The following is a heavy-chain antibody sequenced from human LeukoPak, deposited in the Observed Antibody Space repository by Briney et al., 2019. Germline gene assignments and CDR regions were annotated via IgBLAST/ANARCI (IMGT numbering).Heavy chain of an antibody. D-gene: IGHD6-13*01. V-gene: IGHV3-30-3*01. CDR3: AREVGIAAALDY. J-gene: IGHJ4*02. Sequence: GGSLRLSCKASGFSFSYYAMHWVRQARGKGLEWVAVISYDGSNKYYADSVKGRFTISRDNSKNTLYLQMNSLRAEDTAVYYCAREVGIAAALDYWGQGTLVTVSS. CDR1: GFSFSYYA. CDR2: ISYDGSNK.